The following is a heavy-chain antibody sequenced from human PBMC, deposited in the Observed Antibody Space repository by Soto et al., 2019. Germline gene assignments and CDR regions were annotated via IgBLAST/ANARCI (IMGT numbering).Heavy chain of an antibody. CDR1: GFILSDCA. CDR3: ARDLSWGSNWYSYIDV. V-gene: IGHV3-48*01. D-gene: IGHD7-27*01. Sequence: EVQLVESGGGLVQPGGSLRLSCATSGFILSDCAMNWVRQAPGKGLEWVSYISSSSSVIDYADSVKGRFTVSRDNDRNSLYHKMNSLRAEDTAVYYCARDLSWGSNWYSYIDVWGKGTMVTVSS. CDR2: ISSSSSVI. J-gene: IGHJ6*03.